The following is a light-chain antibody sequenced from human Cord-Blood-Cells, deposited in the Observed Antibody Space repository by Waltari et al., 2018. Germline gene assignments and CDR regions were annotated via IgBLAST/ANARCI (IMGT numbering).Light chain of an antibody. CDR1: SSDVGSYNL. Sequence: QSALTQPASVSGSPGQSITISCTGTSSDVGSYNLVSWYQQHPGKAPKPMIYEGSKRPSGVSHRFSGSNAGNTASLTISGLQAEDEADYYCCSYAGSWVFGGGTKLTVL. J-gene: IGLJ3*02. CDR2: EGS. CDR3: CSYAGSWV. V-gene: IGLV2-23*01.